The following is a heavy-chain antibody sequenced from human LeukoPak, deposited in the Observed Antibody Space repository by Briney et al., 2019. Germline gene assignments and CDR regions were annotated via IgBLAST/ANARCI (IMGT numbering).Heavy chain of an antibody. J-gene: IGHJ6*02. Sequence: SSETLSLTCTVSGGSVNSGSYYWSWIRQPPGKGLEWIEYIYYSGSTNYNPSLKSRVTILVDTSKNQFSLKLNSVTAADTAVYYCARGGFLLKYYSMDVWGQGTTVTVSS. CDR2: IYYSGST. CDR1: GGSVNSGSYY. CDR3: ARGGFLLKYYSMDV. D-gene: IGHD2/OR15-2a*01. V-gene: IGHV4-61*01.